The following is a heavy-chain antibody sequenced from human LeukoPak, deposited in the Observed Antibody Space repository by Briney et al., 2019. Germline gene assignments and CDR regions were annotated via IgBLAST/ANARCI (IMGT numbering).Heavy chain of an antibody. V-gene: IGHV4-39*07. CDR2: IYYSGST. D-gene: IGHD3-22*01. Sequence: SETLSLTCIVSGGSISSSSYYWGWIRQPPGKGLEWIGSIYYSGSTYYNPSLKSRVTISVDTSKNQFSLKLSSVTAADTAVYYCARTDSSGYIDYWGQGTLVTVSS. CDR3: ARTDSSGYIDY. J-gene: IGHJ4*02. CDR1: GGSISSSSYY.